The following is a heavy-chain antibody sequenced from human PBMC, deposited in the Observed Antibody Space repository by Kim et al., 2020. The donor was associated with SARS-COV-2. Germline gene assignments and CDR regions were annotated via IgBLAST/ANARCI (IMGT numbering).Heavy chain of an antibody. J-gene: IGHJ3*02. Sequence: GGSRRLSCAASGFTFSSYGMHWVRQAPGKGLEWVAVIWYDGSNKYYADSVKGRFTISRDNSKNTLYLQMNSLRAEDTAVYYCAREYNWNDHGAFDIWGQGTMVTVSS. V-gene: IGHV3-33*01. CDR1: GFTFSSYG. CDR3: AREYNWNDHGAFDI. D-gene: IGHD1-20*01. CDR2: IWYDGSNK.